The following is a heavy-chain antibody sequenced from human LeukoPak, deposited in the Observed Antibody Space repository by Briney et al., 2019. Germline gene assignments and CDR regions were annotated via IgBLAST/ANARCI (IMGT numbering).Heavy chain of an antibody. D-gene: IGHD3-22*01. V-gene: IGHV3-53*01. J-gene: IGHJ4*02. Sequence: QTGGSLRLSCAASGFSVSGNYMSWVRQAPGKGLEWVSFIFSNGSTYYADSVKGRFTISRDNSKNTLYLQMNSLRAEDTAVYYCAKDYTSRYYYDSSGFWQTGYFDYWGQGTLVTVSS. CDR2: IFSNGST. CDR3: AKDYTSRYYYDSSGFWQTGYFDY. CDR1: GFSVSGNY.